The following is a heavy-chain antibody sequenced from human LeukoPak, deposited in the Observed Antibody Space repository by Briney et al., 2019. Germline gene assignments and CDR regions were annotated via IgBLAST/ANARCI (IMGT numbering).Heavy chain of an antibody. D-gene: IGHD1-26*01. Sequence: SVKVSCKASGGTFSSYAISWVRQAPGQGLEWMGRIIPILGIANYAQKFQGRVTITADKSTSTAYMELSSLRSEDTAVYYCARVLIRRATANPEDYWGQGTLVTVSS. CDR2: IIPILGIA. V-gene: IGHV1-69*04. CDR1: GGTFSSYA. J-gene: IGHJ4*02. CDR3: ARVLIRRATANPEDY.